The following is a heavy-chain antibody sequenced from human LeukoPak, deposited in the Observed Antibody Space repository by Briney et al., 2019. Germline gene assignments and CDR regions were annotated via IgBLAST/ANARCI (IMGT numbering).Heavy chain of an antibody. CDR1: GGSISSSSYY. D-gene: IGHD6-19*01. CDR2: IHYSGST. V-gene: IGHV4-39*07. J-gene: IGHJ2*01. Sequence: SETLSLTCTVSGGSISSSSYYWGWIRQPPGKGLEWIGSIHYSGSTYYNPSLKSRVTISVDTSKNQFSLRLTSVTAADTAVYYCTTVAQWLLPRWYFDLWGRGPLVTVSS. CDR3: TTVAQWLLPRWYFDL.